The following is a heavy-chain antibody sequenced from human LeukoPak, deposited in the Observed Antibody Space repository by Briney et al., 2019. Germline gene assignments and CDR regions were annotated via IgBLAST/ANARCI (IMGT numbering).Heavy chain of an antibody. J-gene: IGHJ4*02. CDR2: INHSGST. D-gene: IGHD6-6*01. V-gene: IGHV4-34*01. CDR3: ARGVSSIAARRAGYFHY. Sequence: SETLSLTCAVYGGSFSGYYWSWIRQPPGKGLEWIGEINHSGSTNYNPSLKSRVTISVDTSKNQFSLKLSSVTAADTAVYYCARGVSSIAARRAGYFHYWGQGTLVTVSS. CDR1: GGSFSGYY.